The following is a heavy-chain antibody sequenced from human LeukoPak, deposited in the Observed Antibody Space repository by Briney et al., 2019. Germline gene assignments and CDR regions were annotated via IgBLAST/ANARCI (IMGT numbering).Heavy chain of an antibody. D-gene: IGHD2-15*01. CDR1: GGSIISSSYY. CDR3: GREGGGYCSGGGCYSGALDL. V-gene: IGHV4-39*07. J-gene: IGHJ3*01. CDR2: IHYSGNT. Sequence: SETLSLTCTVSGGSIISSSYYWGWIRQPPGKGLEWIGSIHYSGNTDYNPSLKSRVTISVETSKNQFSLKLSSVTAADTAIYYCGREGGGYCSGGGCYSGALDLWGQGTMVTVSS.